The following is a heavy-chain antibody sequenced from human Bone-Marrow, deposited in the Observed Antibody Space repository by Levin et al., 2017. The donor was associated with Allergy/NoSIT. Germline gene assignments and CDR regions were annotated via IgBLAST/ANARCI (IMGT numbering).Heavy chain of an antibody. CDR2: ISAYNGNT. CDR3: ARGFDC. CDR1: GYTFTNFA. J-gene: IGHJ4*02. Sequence: GESLKISCKASGYTFTNFAIGWVRQAPGQGLEWMGWISAYNGNTIYAQRLQGRVTMTTDTSTTTVYMELRSLRSDDTAVYYCARGFDCWGQGTPVTVSS. V-gene: IGHV1-18*01.